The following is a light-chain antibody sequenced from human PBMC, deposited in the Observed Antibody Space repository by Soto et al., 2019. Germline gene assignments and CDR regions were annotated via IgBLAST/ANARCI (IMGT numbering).Light chain of an antibody. CDR1: QGISSY. Sequence: AIRMTQSPSSFSASTGDRVTITFRASQGISSYLAWYQQKPGKAPKLLIYAASTLQSGVPSRFSGSGSGTDFTLTISCLQSEDFATYYCQQYYSYPPTFGQGTKVDI. V-gene: IGKV1-8*01. CDR2: AAS. CDR3: QQYYSYPPT. J-gene: IGKJ1*01.